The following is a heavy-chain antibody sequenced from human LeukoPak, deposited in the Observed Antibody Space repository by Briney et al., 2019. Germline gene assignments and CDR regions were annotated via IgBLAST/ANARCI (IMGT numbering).Heavy chain of an antibody. J-gene: IGHJ4*02. Sequence: GGSLRLSCAASGFTFSDYYMNWLRQAPGKGLEWVSSISRSGSTKYYADSVKGRFTISRDNPKNSLYLQMNSLRAEDTALYYCARAGRFYDSSGSSPHFDYWGQGTLVTGSS. CDR2: ISRSGSTK. D-gene: IGHD3-22*01. CDR1: GFTFSDYY. CDR3: ARAGRFYDSSGSSPHFDY. V-gene: IGHV3-11*01.